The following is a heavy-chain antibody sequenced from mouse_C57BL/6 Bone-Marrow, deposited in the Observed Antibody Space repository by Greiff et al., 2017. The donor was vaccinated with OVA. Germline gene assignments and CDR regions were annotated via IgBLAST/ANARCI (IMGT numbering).Heavy chain of an antibody. V-gene: IGHV1-47*01. CDR2: FHPYNDDT. Sequence: QVQLQQSGAELVKPGASVKMSCKASGYTFTTYPIEWMKQNHGKSLEWIGNFHPYNDDTKYNEKFKGKATLTVEKSSSTVYVELSRLTSDDSAVYYCARTYYYGSKGWYFDVWGTGTTVTVSS. CDR3: ARTYYYGSKGWYFDV. CDR1: GYTFTTYP. D-gene: IGHD1-1*01. J-gene: IGHJ1*03.